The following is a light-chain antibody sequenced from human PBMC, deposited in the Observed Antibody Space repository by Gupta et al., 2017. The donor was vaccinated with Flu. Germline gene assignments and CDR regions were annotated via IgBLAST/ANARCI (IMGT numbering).Light chain of an antibody. CDR1: QTVGRE. CDR3: VHRSPWPLT. CDR2: DAS. V-gene: IGKV3-11*02. J-gene: IGKJ4*01. Sequence: EIALIQFPATLALSSGERASLSFRASQTVGREIAWYQQKPGRTPRLHIFDASNSSAGIPARFTGTGSLGXFTLTIXGRETQNIALHFSVHRSPWPLTFGXGTKVEIK.